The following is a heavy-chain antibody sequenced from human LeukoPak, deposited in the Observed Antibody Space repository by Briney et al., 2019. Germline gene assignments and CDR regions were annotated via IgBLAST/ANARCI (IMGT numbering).Heavy chain of an antibody. Sequence: SETLSLTCAVSGYSISSGYYWGWSRQPPGKGREWIGSIYYSGRTYYNTSLQSRVTISVDTSKTQFSLKLSSVTAADTAVYYCARHDRVRGVIYYYYYMDVWGKGTTVTVSS. CDR2: IYYSGRT. CDR1: GYSISSGYY. J-gene: IGHJ6*03. D-gene: IGHD3-10*01. CDR3: ARHDRVRGVIYYYYYMDV. V-gene: IGHV4-38-2*01.